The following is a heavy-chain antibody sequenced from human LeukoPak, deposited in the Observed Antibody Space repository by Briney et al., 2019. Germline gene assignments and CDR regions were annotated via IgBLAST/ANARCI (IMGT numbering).Heavy chain of an antibody. CDR1: GFTFSSYG. CDR3: ANTPQLWTQFDY. CDR2: IPYDGSNK. J-gene: IGHJ4*02. D-gene: IGHD1-1*01. V-gene: IGHV3-30*18. Sequence: GGSLRLSCAASGFTFSSYGMHWVRQAPGKGLEWVAVIPYDGSNKYYADSVKGRFTISRDNSENTLYLQMNSLRAEDTAVYYCANTPQLWTQFDYWGQGTLVTVSS.